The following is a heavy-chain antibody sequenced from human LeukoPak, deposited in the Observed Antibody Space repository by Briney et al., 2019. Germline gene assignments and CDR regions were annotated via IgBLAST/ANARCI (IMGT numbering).Heavy chain of an antibody. Sequence: GGSLRLSCAASGFTVSSNYMTWVRQAPGKGLEWVSVIYSGGSTYYADSVKGRFTISRDNAKNSLYLQMNSLRAEDTALYYCARLRYNDFWSGHWKYYYYMDVWGKGTTVTVSS. CDR3: ARLRYNDFWSGHWKYYYYMDV. J-gene: IGHJ6*03. V-gene: IGHV3-53*01. CDR1: GFTVSSNY. D-gene: IGHD3-3*01. CDR2: IYSGGST.